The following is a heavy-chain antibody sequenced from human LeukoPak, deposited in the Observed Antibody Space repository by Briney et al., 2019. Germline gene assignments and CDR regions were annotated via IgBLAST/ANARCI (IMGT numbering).Heavy chain of an antibody. V-gene: IGHV1-18*01. Sequence: GASVKVSCKASGYDFINYGISWVRQAPGQGLEWMGWRSIYNGNTDYKLQGRVTMTTDTSTNTAYMEVRSLRSDDTAVYYCARGGLFPSSSSSRAYYLDYWGQGTLVTVSS. CDR3: ARGGLFPSSSSSRAYYLDY. J-gene: IGHJ4*02. CDR1: GYDFINYG. D-gene: IGHD6-6*01. CDR2: RSIYNGNT.